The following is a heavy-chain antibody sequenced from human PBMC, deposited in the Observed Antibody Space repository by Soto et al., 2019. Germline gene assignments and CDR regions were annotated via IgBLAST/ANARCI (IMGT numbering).Heavy chain of an antibody. CDR3: ARVLNYYGPYYYYGMDV. J-gene: IGHJ6*02. V-gene: IGHV1-69*13. CDR1: GGTFSSYA. D-gene: IGHD3-10*01. Sequence: GASVKVSCKDSGGTFSSYAISWVRQAPGQGLEWMGGIIPIFGTANYAQKFQGRVTITADESTSTAYMELSSLRSEDTAVYYCARVLNYYGPYYYYGMDVWGQGTTVTVSS. CDR2: IIPIFGTA.